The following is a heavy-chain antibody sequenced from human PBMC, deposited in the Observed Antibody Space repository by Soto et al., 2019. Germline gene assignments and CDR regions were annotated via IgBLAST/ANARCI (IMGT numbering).Heavy chain of an antibody. CDR3: ARDLGVAAAGGGGFDY. CDR1: GFTFSSYD. D-gene: IGHD6-13*01. CDR2: IGTAGDT. J-gene: IGHJ4*02. Sequence: GGSLRLSCAASGFTFSSYDMHWVRQATGKGLEWVSAIGTAGDTYYPGSVKGRFTISRENAKNSLYLQMNSLRAEDTAVYYCARDLGVAAAGGGGFDYWGQGTLVTVSS. V-gene: IGHV3-13*01.